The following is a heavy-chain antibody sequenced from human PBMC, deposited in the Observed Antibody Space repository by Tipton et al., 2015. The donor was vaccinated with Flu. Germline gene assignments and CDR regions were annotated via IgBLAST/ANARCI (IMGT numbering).Heavy chain of an antibody. Sequence: LSLTCAASGFTFSSYWMSWVRQAPGKGLEWVANIKQDGSEKYYVDSVKGRFTVSRDNPKNSLYLQMNSLRAEDTAVYYCARVTPTYGDNDYWGQGTLVTVSS. D-gene: IGHD4-17*01. CDR3: ARVTPTYGDNDY. V-gene: IGHV3-7*01. CDR1: GFTFSSYW. J-gene: IGHJ4*02. CDR2: IKQDGSEK.